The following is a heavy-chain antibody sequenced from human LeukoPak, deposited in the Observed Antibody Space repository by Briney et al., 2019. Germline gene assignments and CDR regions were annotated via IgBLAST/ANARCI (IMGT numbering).Heavy chain of an antibody. Sequence: GGSLRLSCAASGFTFNNYAMSWVRQAPGKGLEWVANVKQDGSEKYYVDSVKGRFTISRDNAKNSLYLQMNSLRAEDTAVYYCARLGSGRSGYSYGFGYWGQGTLVTVSS. V-gene: IGHV3-7*01. J-gene: IGHJ4*02. CDR1: GFTFNNYA. CDR2: VKQDGSEK. CDR3: ARLGSGRSGYSYGFGY. D-gene: IGHD5-18*01.